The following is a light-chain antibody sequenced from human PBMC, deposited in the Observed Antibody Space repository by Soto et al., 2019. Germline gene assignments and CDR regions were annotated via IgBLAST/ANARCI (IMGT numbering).Light chain of an antibody. CDR1: SSNIGSNA. CDR2: DNN. J-gene: IGLJ2*01. V-gene: IGLV1-44*01. Sequence: QSVLTQPPSASGTPGQRVTISCSGSSSNIGSNAVNWYQQLPGTAPKLLIYDNNQGPSGVPDRFSGSKSGTSASPAISGLQSEDEADYYCAAWDDSLNGVVFGGGTKLTVL. CDR3: AAWDDSLNGVV.